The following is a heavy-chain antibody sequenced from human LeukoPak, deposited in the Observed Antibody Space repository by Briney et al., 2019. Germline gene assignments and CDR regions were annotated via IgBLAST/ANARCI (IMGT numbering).Heavy chain of an antibody. Sequence: PSETLSLTCTVSGGSIGSYYWSWIRQPPGKALEWIGYIYYSGSTNYNPSLKSRVTISVDTSKNQFSLKLISVTAADTAVYYCASLGAGGSTVDYWGQGTLVTVSS. D-gene: IGHD6-13*01. CDR1: GGSIGSYY. CDR2: IYYSGST. CDR3: ASLGAGGSTVDY. J-gene: IGHJ4*02. V-gene: IGHV4-59*01.